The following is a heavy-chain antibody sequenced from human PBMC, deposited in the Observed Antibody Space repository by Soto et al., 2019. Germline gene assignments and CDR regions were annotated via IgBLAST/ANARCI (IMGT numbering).Heavy chain of an antibody. CDR1: GITFSGFW. D-gene: IGHD6-19*01. Sequence: GGSLRLSCAASGITFSGFWMHWVRQAPGKGLVWVSRINTDGSNTNYADSVKGRFTISRDNAKSTLYLQMNSLRADDTAVYYCAKSSSAWYGGIDYWGQGTLVTVSS. CDR3: AKSSSAWYGGIDY. CDR2: INTDGSNT. V-gene: IGHV3-74*01. J-gene: IGHJ4*02.